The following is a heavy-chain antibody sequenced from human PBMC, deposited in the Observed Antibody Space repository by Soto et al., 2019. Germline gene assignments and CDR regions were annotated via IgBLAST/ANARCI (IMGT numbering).Heavy chain of an antibody. J-gene: IGHJ5*01. CDR2: IIPLFGTP. CDR3: ARASPVICGGDPCYRLDSSFDS. CDR1: GATFSTTG. D-gene: IGHD2-21*02. Sequence: QVQLVQSGAEVRKPGSSLRVSCKSSGATFSTTGISWVRQAPGQGLEWMGGIIPLFGTPKHARKFQDRVSITAEESTNTVYMELNSLRPDDAAVYYCARASPVICGGDPCYRLDSSFDSWGQGSLVIVSS. V-gene: IGHV1-69*01.